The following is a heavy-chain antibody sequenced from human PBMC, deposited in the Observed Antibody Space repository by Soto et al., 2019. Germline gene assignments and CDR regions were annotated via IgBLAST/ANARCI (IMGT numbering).Heavy chain of an antibody. Sequence: PFETLSLTCTVSGGSISSGDYYWSWIRQPPGKGLEWIGYIYYSGSTNYNPSLKSRVTISVDTSKNQFSLKLSSVTAADTAVYYCARAPYGDPSFDYWGQGTLVTVSS. D-gene: IGHD4-17*01. V-gene: IGHV4-61*08. J-gene: IGHJ4*02. CDR3: ARAPYGDPSFDY. CDR2: IYYSGST. CDR1: GGSISSGDYY.